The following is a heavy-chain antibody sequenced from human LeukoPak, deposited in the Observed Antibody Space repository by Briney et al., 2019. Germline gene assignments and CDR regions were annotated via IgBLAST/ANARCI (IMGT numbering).Heavy chain of an antibody. J-gene: IGHJ4*02. CDR3: AREARYYGSGSYYNPWYFDY. D-gene: IGHD3-10*01. V-gene: IGHV1-18*01. CDR1: GYTFTSYG. CDR2: ISVYNGNT. Sequence: ASVKVSCKASGYTFTSYGISWVRQAPGQGLEWMGWISVYNGNTNYAQKLQGRVTMTTDTSTSTAYMELRSLRSDDTAVYYCAREARYYGSGSYYNPWYFDYWGQGTLVTVPS.